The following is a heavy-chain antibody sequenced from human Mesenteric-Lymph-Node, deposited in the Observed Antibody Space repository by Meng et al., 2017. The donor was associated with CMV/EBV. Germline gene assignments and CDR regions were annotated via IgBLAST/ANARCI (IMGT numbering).Heavy chain of an antibody. Sequence: GGSLRLSCAASGFTFSSYWLHWVRQVPGKGLVWVSRINRDGSNTRYGDSVKGRFTISRDNAKNTLSLQMNSLRGEDTAVYFCASRSDSHILEYWGQGTLVTVSS. CDR2: INRDGSNT. D-gene: IGHD2-21*01. CDR3: ASRSDSHILEY. V-gene: IGHV3-74*01. J-gene: IGHJ4*02. CDR1: GFTFSSYW.